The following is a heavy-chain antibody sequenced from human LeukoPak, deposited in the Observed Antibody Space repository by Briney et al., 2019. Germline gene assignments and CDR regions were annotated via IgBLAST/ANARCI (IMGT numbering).Heavy chain of an antibody. J-gene: IGHJ6*02. V-gene: IGHV4-59*01. CDR2: IYYSGST. CDR1: GGSISSYY. Sequence: SSETLSLTCTVSGGSISSYYWSWIRQPPGKGLEWIGYIYYSGSTNYNPSLKSRVTISVDTSKNQFSLKLSSVTAADTAVYYCARGYSSGWYLYGYYYGMDVWGQGTTVTVS. CDR3: ARGYSSGWYLYGYYYGMDV. D-gene: IGHD6-19*01.